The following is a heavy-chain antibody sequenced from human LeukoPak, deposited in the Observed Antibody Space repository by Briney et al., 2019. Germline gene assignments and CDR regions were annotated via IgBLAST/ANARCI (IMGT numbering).Heavy chain of an antibody. D-gene: IGHD6-13*01. Sequence: SETLSLTCTVSGGSISSSSYYWGWIRQPPGKGLEWIGSIYYSGSTYYNPSLKSRVTISVDTSKNQFSLKLSSVTAADTAVYYCARHERGNPHRYSSSWYRYSGDKNWFDPWGQGTLVTVSS. V-gene: IGHV4-39*01. CDR1: GGSISSSSYY. CDR3: ARHERGNPHRYSSSWYRYSGDKNWFDP. CDR2: IYYSGST. J-gene: IGHJ5*02.